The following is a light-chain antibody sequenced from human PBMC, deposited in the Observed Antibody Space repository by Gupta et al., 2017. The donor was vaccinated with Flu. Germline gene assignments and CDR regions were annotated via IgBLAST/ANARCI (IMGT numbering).Light chain of an antibody. CDR3: YARDSSDNLFV. V-gene: IGLV3-10*01. CDR2: EDS. CDR1: TLAKKY. J-gene: IGLJ1*01. Sequence: RYTLAKKYVYWYQQKSGPAPVLVIYEDSKRPSGIPERFSGSRSGTMATLTISGAQLEDEADYYCYARDSSDNLFVFGSGTKVTVL.